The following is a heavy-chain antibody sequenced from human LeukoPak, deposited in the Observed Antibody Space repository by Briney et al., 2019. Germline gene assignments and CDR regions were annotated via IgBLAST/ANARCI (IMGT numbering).Heavy chain of an antibody. Sequence: GGSLRLSCAASGFTFNDYWMTWVRQAQGKGGEWVANIKEDGSENYYVDSVKGRFTISRDNAKNSLYLQMNSLRAEDTAVYYCARGGATTFGLWGNAFDIWGQGTMVTVSS. CDR3: ARGGATTFGLWGNAFDI. CDR2: IKEDGSEN. J-gene: IGHJ3*02. D-gene: IGHD3-3*01. CDR1: GFTFNDYW. V-gene: IGHV3-7*01.